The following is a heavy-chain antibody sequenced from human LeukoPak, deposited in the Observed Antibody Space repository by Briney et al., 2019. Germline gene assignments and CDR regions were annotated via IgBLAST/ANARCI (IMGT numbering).Heavy chain of an antibody. CDR1: GFTFSSYA. D-gene: IGHD6-19*01. Sequence: PGGSLRLSCAASGFTFSSYAMSWVRQAPGKGLEWVSAISGSGGSTYYADSVKGRFTISRDNSKNTLYLQMNSLRAEDTAVYYRAKLPLTRAVAGIPADYWGQGTLVTVSS. CDR2: ISGSGGST. J-gene: IGHJ4*02. V-gene: IGHV3-23*01. CDR3: AKLPLTRAVAGIPADY.